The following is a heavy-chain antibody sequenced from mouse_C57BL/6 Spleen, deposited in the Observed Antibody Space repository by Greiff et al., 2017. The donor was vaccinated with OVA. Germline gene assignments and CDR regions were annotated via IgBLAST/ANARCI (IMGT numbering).Heavy chain of an antibody. CDR3: ARDAYGNYPSYAMDY. V-gene: IGHV7-1*01. Sequence: EVKVVESGGGLVQSGRSLRLSCATSGFTFSDFYMEWVRQAPGKGLEWIAASRNKANDYTTEYSASVKGRFIVSRDTSQSILYLQMNALRAEDTAIYYCARDAYGNYPSYAMDYWGQGTSVTVSS. CDR2: SRNKANDYTT. D-gene: IGHD2-1*01. CDR1: GFTFSDFY. J-gene: IGHJ4*01.